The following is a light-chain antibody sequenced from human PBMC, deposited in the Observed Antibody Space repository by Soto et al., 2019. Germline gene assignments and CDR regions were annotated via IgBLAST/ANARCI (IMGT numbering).Light chain of an antibody. Sequence: DIQLTQFPSSLSASVGDRVTITCQASQDIGNYLNWYQHKPGNAPNLLIFHASSLQRGVPSRFSGSGSGTDFTFTISNLQPEDFATYYCQQYDDLLRYTFGQGTKLEIK. J-gene: IGKJ2*01. V-gene: IGKV1-33*01. CDR2: HAS. CDR1: QDIGNY. CDR3: QQYDDLLRYT.